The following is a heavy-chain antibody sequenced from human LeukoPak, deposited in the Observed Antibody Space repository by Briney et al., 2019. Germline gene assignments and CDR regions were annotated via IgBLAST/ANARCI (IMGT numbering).Heavy chain of an antibody. CDR2: ISSSRRTI. CDR3: AKGKAAAGTGDY. D-gene: IGHD6-13*01. CDR1: GFTFSSYS. Sequence: PGGSLRLSCAASGFTFSSYSMNWVRQAPGKGLEWVSYISSSRRTIYYADSVKGRFTISRDNSKNTLYLQMNSLRAEDTAVYYCAKGKAAAGTGDYWGQGTLVTVSS. J-gene: IGHJ4*02. V-gene: IGHV3-48*01.